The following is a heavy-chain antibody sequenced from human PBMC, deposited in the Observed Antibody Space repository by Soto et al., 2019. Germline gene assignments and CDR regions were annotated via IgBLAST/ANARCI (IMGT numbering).Heavy chain of an antibody. Sequence: SETLSLTCTVSGGSISSGGYYWSWIRQHPGKGLEWIGYIYYSGSTYYNPSLKSRLTISVDRSKNQFTLQLTSVTVEGTAVYYCATSYGNAWYTYWGQGTQVTVSS. CDR3: ATSYGNAWYTY. CDR1: GGSISSGGYY. CDR2: IYYSGST. J-gene: IGHJ4*02. D-gene: IGHD6-13*01. V-gene: IGHV4-31*03.